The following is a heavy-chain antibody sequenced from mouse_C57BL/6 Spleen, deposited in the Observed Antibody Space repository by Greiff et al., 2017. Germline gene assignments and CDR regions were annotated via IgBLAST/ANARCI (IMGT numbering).Heavy chain of an antibody. CDR1: GYTFTSYW. D-gene: IGHD2-3*01. V-gene: IGHV1-69*01. CDR3: ARYDGYYGRAMDY. CDR2: IDPSDSYT. Sequence: QVQLQQSGAELVMPGASVKLSCKASGYTFTSYWMHWVKQRPGQGLEWIGEIDPSDSYTNYNQKFKGKYTLTVDKSSSTAYMQLSSLTSEDSAVYYCARYDGYYGRAMDYWGQGTSVTVSS. J-gene: IGHJ4*01.